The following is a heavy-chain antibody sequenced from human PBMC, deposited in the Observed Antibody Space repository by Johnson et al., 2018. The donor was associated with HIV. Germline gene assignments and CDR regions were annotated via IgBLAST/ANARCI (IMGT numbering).Heavy chain of an antibody. D-gene: IGHD3-3*01. CDR2: ISYDGSNK. J-gene: IGHJ3*02. CDR1: GFTFSSYA. V-gene: IGHV3-30*04. Sequence: QVQLVESGGGLVQPGGSLRLSCAASGFTFSSYAMHWVRQAPGKGLEWVAVISYDGSNKYYADSVKGRFTISRDNSKNTLYLQMNSLRAEDTAVYYCASPDYEGYYGALDIWGQGTLVTVSS. CDR3: ASPDYEGYYGALDI.